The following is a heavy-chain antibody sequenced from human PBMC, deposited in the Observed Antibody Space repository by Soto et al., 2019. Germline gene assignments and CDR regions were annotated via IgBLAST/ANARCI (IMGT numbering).Heavy chain of an antibody. Sequence: QPVGPLRLSCGSSGFTFSSSAMSWVRQAPGKWLDWVSAISGSGGSTYYAASVKGRFTISRYNSKNTLYLQMNCLRAEDTAVYYCAKDSRSFQWAHRNKFDYWGQGTLVTVSS. D-gene: IGHD6-6*01. CDR2: ISGSGGST. CDR1: GFTFSSSA. CDR3: AKDSRSFQWAHRNKFDY. J-gene: IGHJ4*02. V-gene: IGHV3-23*01.